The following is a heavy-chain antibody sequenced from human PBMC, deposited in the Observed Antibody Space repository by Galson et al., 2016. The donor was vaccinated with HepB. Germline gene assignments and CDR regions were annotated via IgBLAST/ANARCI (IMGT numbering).Heavy chain of an antibody. D-gene: IGHD3-3*01. CDR1: GGSVSSASYY. CDR3: ARGGVVNSYLYFEL. J-gene: IGHJ2*01. Sequence: SETLSLTCTVSGGSVSSASYYWTWIRQPPGKGLEWIGYIFYSENTNYNPSLKSRVTISLDTSTSQFSLRLNSATAADTAVYYCARGGVVNSYLYFELWGRGTLVTVSS. CDR2: IFYSENT. V-gene: IGHV4-61*01.